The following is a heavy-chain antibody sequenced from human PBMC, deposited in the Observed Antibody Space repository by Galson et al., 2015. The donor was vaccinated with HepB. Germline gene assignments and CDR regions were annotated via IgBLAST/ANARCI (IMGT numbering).Heavy chain of an antibody. V-gene: IGHV3-15*04. J-gene: IGHJ4*02. D-gene: IGHD2/OR15-2a*01. CDR2: MESGTDSETT. CDR3: TTDPLHPFC. Sequence: TLRHAAAVFGFAASNAWMSWVHQAPRKGLEWVGRMESGTDSETTESAATVKGSFIISRVDSNNTLYLQMNNLKTEDTALYFFTTDPLHPFCWGERTLATLSS. CDR1: GFAASNAW.